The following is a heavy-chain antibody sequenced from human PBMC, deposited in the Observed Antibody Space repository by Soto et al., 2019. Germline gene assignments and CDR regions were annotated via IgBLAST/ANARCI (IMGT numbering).Heavy chain of an antibody. CDR1: GFTFGNYG. D-gene: IGHD2-21*02. CDR2: ISGGGGNT. V-gene: IGHV3-23*01. CDR3: AKGFIVVVTVLRPDDGFDV. J-gene: IGHJ3*01. Sequence: DVQLLESGGGLVQPGGSLRLSCATSGFTFGNYGMNWVRQAPGKGLEWVSGISGGGGNTYYADSVNGRFTISRDPSKNTVFLEMNSLRAEDTAVYYCAKGFIVVVTVLRPDDGFDVWGQGTLVTVSS.